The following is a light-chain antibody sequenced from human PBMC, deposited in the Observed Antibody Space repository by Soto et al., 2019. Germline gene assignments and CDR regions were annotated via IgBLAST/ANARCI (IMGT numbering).Light chain of an antibody. J-gene: IGKJ1*01. V-gene: IGKV1-5*01. CDR2: DAS. Sequence: DIQMTQSPSTLSASVGDRVTITCRASQSIGSWLAWYQQKPGKAPKLLIYDASSLESGVPSRFSGRGSGTEFTLTITSLQPEDFATYYCQQYKSYLRTFGQGTKVDI. CDR1: QSIGSW. CDR3: QQYKSYLRT.